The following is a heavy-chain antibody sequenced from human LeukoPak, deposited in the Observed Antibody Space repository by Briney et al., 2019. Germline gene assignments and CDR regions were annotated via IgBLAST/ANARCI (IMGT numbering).Heavy chain of an antibody. V-gene: IGHV3-30-3*02. D-gene: IGHD4-23*01. CDR2: ISYDGSNK. CDR1: GFTFSSYS. J-gene: IGHJ4*02. CDR3: AKPAAYGGNSPFDY. Sequence: GSLRLSCAASGFTFSSYSKHWVRQAPGKGLEGVAVISYDGSNKYYADSVKGRFTISRDNSKSTLYLQMNSLRAEDTAVYYCAKPAAYGGNSPFDYWGQGTLVTVSS.